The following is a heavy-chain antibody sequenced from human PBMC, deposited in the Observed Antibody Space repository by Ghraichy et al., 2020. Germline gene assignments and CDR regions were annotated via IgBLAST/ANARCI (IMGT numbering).Heavy chain of an antibody. V-gene: IGHV3-11*01. J-gene: IGHJ4*02. CDR1: GFTFSDYY. CDR2: ISISSSTI. CDR3: ARVHRPGRHYFDS. Sequence: GGSLRLSCAASGFTFSDYYMSWIRQAPGKGLDWVSYISISSSTIFYADSVTGRFTISRDNARNSLYLQMNSLRAEDTAIYYCARVHRPGRHYFDSWGQGTLVTVSS. D-gene: IGHD2-15*01.